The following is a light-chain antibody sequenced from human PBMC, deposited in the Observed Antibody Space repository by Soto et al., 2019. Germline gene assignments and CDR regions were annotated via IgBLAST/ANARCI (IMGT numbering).Light chain of an antibody. V-gene: IGLV4-69*01. Sequence: QPVLTQSPSASASLGASVKLTCTLSSGHSNYAIAWHQQQPEKGPRYLMKVNSGGSHIKGDGIPDRFSGSSSGAERYLFISSLQSEDEADYYCQTLGTGSAIVVFGGGTQLTF. CDR1: SGHSNYA. J-gene: IGLJ7*01. CDR2: VNSGGSH. CDR3: QTLGTGSAIVV.